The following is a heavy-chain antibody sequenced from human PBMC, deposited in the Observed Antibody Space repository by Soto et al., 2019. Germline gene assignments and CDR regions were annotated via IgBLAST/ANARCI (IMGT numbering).Heavy chain of an antibody. CDR1: VDTFSTYT. CDR3: ARGNSGSYAWFDP. Sequence: QVQLVQSGAEVKKPGSSVKVSCKAPVDTFSTYTISWVRQAPGQGLEWMGRIIPTLGIIKYAQKFQGRVTITAEKSTSPAYRERTSLRVDDTAVYYCARGNSGSYAWFDPWGQGTLVTVSS. CDR2: IIPTLGII. D-gene: IGHD1-26*01. J-gene: IGHJ5*02. V-gene: IGHV1-69*02.